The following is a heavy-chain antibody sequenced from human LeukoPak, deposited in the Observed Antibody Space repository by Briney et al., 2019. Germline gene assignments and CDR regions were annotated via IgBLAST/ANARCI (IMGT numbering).Heavy chain of an antibody. CDR1: GGSFSGYY. CDR3: ARDPGNYYDSSGYYYYYYMDV. V-gene: IGHV4-34*01. D-gene: IGHD3-22*01. J-gene: IGHJ6*03. CDR2: INHSGST. Sequence: SETLSLTCAVYGGSFSGYYWSWIRQPPGKGLEWIGEINHSGSTNYNPSLRSRVTISVDTSKNQFSLKLSSVTAADTAVYYCARDPGNYYDSSGYYYYYYMDVWGKGTTVTVSS.